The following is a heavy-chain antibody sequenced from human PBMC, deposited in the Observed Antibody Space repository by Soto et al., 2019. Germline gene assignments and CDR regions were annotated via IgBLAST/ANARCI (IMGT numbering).Heavy chain of an antibody. D-gene: IGHD1-26*01. CDR2: IYHSGST. V-gene: IGHV4-30-2*01. CDR1: SGSISRGDYS. CDR3: ARVYSGSYSDY. J-gene: IGHJ4*02. Sequence: SETLSLTCAVSSGSISRGDYSWSWIRQPPGKGLEWIGYIYHSGSTSYNPSLKSRVTISVDKSKNQFSLKLSSVTAADTAVYYCARVYSGSYSDYWGQGTLVTVSS.